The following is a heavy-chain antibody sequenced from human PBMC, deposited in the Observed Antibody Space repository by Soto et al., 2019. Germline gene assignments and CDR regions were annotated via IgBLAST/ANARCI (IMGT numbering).Heavy chain of an antibody. J-gene: IGHJ6*02. CDR3: ARDRSSSWDNYYYYYGMDV. CDR2: IYYSGST. V-gene: IGHV4-59*01. CDR1: GGSISSYY. Sequence: SETQSLPCTVSGGSISSYYWSWIRQPPGKGLEWIGYIYYSGSTNYNPSLKSRVTISVDTSKNQFSLKLSSVTAADTAVYYCARDRSSSWDNYYYYYGMDVWGQGTTVTVSS. D-gene: IGHD6-13*01.